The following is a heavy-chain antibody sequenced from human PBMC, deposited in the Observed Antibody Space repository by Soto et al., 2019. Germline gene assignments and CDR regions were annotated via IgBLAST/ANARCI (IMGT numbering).Heavy chain of an antibody. V-gene: IGHV4-59*01. CDR1: GGFISSYY. Sequence: QVQLQESGPGLVKPSETLSLTCTVSGGFISSYYWSWIRQPPGKGLEWIGYIYYSGSPKYNPSLKSRVTISVDASKNQFSLKLSSVTAADTAVYYCARGAGGDGYKGWGQGTLVTVSS. D-gene: IGHD5-12*01. CDR2: IYYSGSP. CDR3: ARGAGGDGYKG. J-gene: IGHJ4*02.